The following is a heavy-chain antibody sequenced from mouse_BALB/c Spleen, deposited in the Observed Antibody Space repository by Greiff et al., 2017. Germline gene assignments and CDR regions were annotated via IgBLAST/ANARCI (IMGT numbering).Heavy chain of an antibody. D-gene: IGHD2-4*01. CDR2: ISYDGSN. CDR1: GYSITSGYY. CDR3: ARGGITKGFDY. J-gene: IGHJ2*01. Sequence: VQLKESGPGLVKPSQSLSLTCSVTGYSITSGYYWNWIRQFPGNKLEWMGYISYDGSNNYNPSLKNRISITRDTSKNQFFLKLNSVTTEDTATYYCARGGITKGFDYWGQGTTLTVSS. V-gene: IGHV3-6*02.